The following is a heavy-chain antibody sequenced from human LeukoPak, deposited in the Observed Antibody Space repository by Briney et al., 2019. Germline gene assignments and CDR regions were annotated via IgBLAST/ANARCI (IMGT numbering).Heavy chain of an antibody. V-gene: IGHV3-30-3*01. CDR2: ISYDGSNK. D-gene: IGHD3-9*01. J-gene: IGHJ4*02. Sequence: PGGSLRLSCAASGFTFSSYAMHWVRQAPGKGLEWVAVISYDGSNKYYADSVKGRFTISGDNSKNTLYLQMNSLRAEDTAVYYCASWFNAEFDYWGQGTLVTVSS. CDR3: ASWFNAEFDY. CDR1: GFTFSSYA.